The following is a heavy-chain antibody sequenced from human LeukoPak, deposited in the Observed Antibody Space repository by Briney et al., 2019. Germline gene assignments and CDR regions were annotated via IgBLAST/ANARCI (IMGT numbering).Heavy chain of an antibody. J-gene: IGHJ4*02. D-gene: IGHD3-10*01. V-gene: IGHV4-4*09. CDR1: GDSVYNYY. CDR3: ARSKGDYGSGSLGY. Sequence: SETLSLTCTVTGDSVYNYYWSWIRQPPGKGLEWIGRVHSSGSTNHNPSLKSRVTISRDSSKNQFSVIVSSVSAADTAMYFCARSKGDYGSGSLGYWGQRIHVTVSS. CDR2: VHSSGST.